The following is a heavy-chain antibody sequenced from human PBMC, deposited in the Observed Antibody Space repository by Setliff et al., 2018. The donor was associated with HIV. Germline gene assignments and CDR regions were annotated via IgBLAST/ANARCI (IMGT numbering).Heavy chain of an antibody. CDR3: ASYDILTGYYGHYFDY. V-gene: IGHV4-59*08. CDR1: GGSIINYF. D-gene: IGHD3-9*01. J-gene: IGHJ4*02. CDR2: IYYSGST. Sequence: SETLSLTCSVTGGSIINYFWGWIRMPPGKGLEWIGYIYYSGSTDYNPSLKSRVTISVDTSKNQVSLKLSSVTAADTAVYYCASYDILTGYYGHYFDYWGQGTLVTVSS.